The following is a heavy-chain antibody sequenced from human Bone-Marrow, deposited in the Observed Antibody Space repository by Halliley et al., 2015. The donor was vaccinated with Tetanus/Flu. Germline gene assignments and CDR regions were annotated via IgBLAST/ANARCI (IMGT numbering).Heavy chain of an antibody. Sequence: LGWIGEISHSGSTKYNPPLKSRVPIPADRSKNHFSLIWTSLTDADTAVYYCARSSGWYSLDYWGQGTLVTVSS. V-gene: IGHV4-4*02. J-gene: IGHJ4*02. D-gene: IGHD6-19*01. CDR2: ISHSGST. CDR3: ARSSGWYSLDY.